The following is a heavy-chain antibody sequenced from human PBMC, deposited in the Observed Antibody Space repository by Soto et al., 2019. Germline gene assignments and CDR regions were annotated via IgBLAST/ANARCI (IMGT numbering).Heavy chain of an antibody. D-gene: IGHD1-1*01. CDR1: GVSVRSYT. Sequence: XETRSLACRVSGVSVRSYTCTWARHPPKRGLDRIGRGFTSVSATYNPSLKSRVRISMDTPENRISLTLDSVTAADAGVYYCTSDRMTTGDSWGPGNPVTVSS. CDR2: GFTSVSA. J-gene: IGHJ6*01. V-gene: IGHV4-4*07. CDR3: TSDRMTTGDS.